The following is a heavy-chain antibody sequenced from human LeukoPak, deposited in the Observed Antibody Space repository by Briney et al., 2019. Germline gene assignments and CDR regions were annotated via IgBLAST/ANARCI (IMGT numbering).Heavy chain of an antibody. CDR3: ARDGSDYVCGSYRWGFDY. Sequence: SQTHSLTCAISGDSVSSNSAAWNWIRQSPSRGLEWLGRTYYRSKWYNDYAVSVKSRITINPDTSKNQFSLQLNSVTPEDTAVYYCARDGSDYVCGSYRWGFDYWGRGTLVTVSS. CDR2: TYYRSKWYN. D-gene: IGHD3-16*02. CDR1: GDSVSSNSAA. J-gene: IGHJ4*02. V-gene: IGHV6-1*01.